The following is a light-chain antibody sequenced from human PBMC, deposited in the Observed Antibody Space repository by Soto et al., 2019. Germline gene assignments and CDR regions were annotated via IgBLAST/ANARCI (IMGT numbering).Light chain of an antibody. CDR1: QSVSSSS. CDR2: GAS. Sequence: EIVLTQSPGTLSLSPGERATLSCRASQSVSSSSLAWYQQKPGQAPRRLIYGASSRATGIPDRFSGSGSGTDFTLTISRLEPEDFALFYCQQYGSSPYTFGQGTKLEIK. J-gene: IGKJ2*01. V-gene: IGKV3-20*01. CDR3: QQYGSSPYT.